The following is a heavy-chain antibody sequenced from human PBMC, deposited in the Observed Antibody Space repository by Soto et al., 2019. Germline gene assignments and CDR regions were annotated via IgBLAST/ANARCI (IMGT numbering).Heavy chain of an antibody. CDR1: VFTFSSYA. Sequence: GGSLRLSCASSVFTFSSYAMSCVRHTPGKGLEWVSAISGSGGSTYYADSVKGRFTISRDNSKNTLYLQMNSLRAEDTAVYYCAKGGGAMPSGYGMDVWGQGTMVTVS. D-gene: IGHD2-2*01. V-gene: IGHV3-23*01. CDR3: AKGGGAMPSGYGMDV. J-gene: IGHJ6*02. CDR2: ISGSGGST.